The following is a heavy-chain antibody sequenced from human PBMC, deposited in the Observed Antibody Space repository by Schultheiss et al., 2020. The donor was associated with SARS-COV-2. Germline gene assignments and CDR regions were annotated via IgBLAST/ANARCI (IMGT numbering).Heavy chain of an antibody. CDR1: GFTFSSYG. CDR3: AKGANALPDY. J-gene: IGHJ4*02. V-gene: IGHV3-30*18. D-gene: IGHD2-8*01. Sequence: GGSLRLSCAASGFTFSSYGMHWVRQAPGKGLEWVAVISYDGSNKYYADSVKGRFTISRDNSKNTLYLQMNSLRAEDTAVYYCAKGANALPDYWGQGTLVTVSS. CDR2: ISYDGSNK.